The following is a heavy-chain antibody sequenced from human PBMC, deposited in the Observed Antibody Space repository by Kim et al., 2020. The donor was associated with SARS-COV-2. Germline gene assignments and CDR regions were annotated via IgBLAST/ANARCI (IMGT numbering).Heavy chain of an antibody. CDR3: ARVYGIVVVSYGVDV. CDR2: ISRYNGNT. CDR1: GYTFTTYG. V-gene: IGHV1-18*01. J-gene: IGHJ6*02. Sequence: ASVKVSCKASGYTFTTYGFIWVRQAPGQGLEWIGWISRYNGNTEFAQKFQGRVTLTTDSSTNTAYLELRSLRSDDTAVYYCARVYGIVVVSYGVDVWGQGTTVTVSS. D-gene: IGHD2-2*01.